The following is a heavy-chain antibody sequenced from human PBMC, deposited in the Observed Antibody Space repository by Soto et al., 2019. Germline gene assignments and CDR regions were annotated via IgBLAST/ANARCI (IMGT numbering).Heavy chain of an antibody. Sequence: QVQLVESGGGVVQPGRSLRLSCAASGFTFSSYGMHWVRQAPGKGLEWVAVIWYDGSNKYYADSVKGRFTISRDNSKNTLYLQMNSLRDEYTAVYYCARVKDAYRYGYAPFDSWGQRTLVTVSS. CDR2: IWYDGSNK. J-gene: IGHJ4*02. CDR1: GFTFSSYG. D-gene: IGHD5-18*01. CDR3: ARVKDAYRYGYAPFDS. V-gene: IGHV3-33*01.